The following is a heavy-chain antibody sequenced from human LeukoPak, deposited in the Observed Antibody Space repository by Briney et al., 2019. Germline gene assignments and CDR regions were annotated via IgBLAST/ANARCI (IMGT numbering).Heavy chain of an antibody. CDR1: GFTFSSYW. J-gene: IGHJ4*02. CDR3: AIASSGSYGNFDY. D-gene: IGHD1-26*01. CDR2: INSDGSST. V-gene: IGHV3-74*01. Sequence: GGSLRLSCAASGFTFSSYWMHWVRHAPGKGLVWVSRINSDGSSTSYADSVKGRFTISRDNSKNTLYLQMNSLRAEDTAIYYCAIASSGSYGNFDYWGQGTLVTVSS.